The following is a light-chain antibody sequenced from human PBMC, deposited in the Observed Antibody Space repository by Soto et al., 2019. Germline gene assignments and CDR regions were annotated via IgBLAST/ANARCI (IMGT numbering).Light chain of an antibody. CDR2: TAS. V-gene: IGKV1-17*01. CDR1: QDIRND. J-gene: IGKJ4*01. CDR3: LQHNFYPLT. Sequence: DIQMTQSPSSLSASVGDRVTITCRASQDIRNDLGWYQQKAGKAPKRLIYTASSLQSGVPSRFSGSGSGTEFTLTTSSLQPEDFATYYCLQHNFYPLTFGGGTKVEIK.